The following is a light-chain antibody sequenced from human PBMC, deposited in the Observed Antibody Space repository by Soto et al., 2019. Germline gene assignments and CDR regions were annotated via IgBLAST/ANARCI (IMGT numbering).Light chain of an antibody. CDR3: QQGYSTPWT. J-gene: IGKJ1*01. Sequence: QSASEVSGADGGSGTITYRASQTISSWLAWYQQKPGKAPKLLIYKASTLKSGVPSRFSASGSGTDFTLTLNSLQPEEFATYYCQQGYSTPWTFGQGT. CDR1: QTISSW. V-gene: IGKV1-5*03. CDR2: KAS.